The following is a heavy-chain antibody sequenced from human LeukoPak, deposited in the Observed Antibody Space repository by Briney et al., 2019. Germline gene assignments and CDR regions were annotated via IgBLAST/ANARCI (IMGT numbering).Heavy chain of an antibody. CDR2: IYYSEST. CDR3: ASLSRSSGSGTWFYFDY. V-gene: IGHV4-31*03. Sequence: KPSQTLSLTCTVSGGSISSGGYYWSWIRQHPGKGLEWIGYIYYSESTYYNPSLKSRVTISLDTSKNLFSLKLSSVTAADTAVYFCASLSRSSGSGTWFYFDYWGQGTLVTVSS. CDR1: GGSISSGGYY. D-gene: IGHD3-10*01. J-gene: IGHJ4*02.